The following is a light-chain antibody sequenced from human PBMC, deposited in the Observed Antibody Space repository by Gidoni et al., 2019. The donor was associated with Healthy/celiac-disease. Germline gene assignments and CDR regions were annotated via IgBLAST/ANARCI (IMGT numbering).Light chain of an antibody. CDR3: QKYNSATTWT. CDR1: QGISNY. J-gene: IGKJ2*02. Sequence: DIQTTQSPSSLSASVGDRVTIPCLASQGISNYLIWYQQKPGKVPKLLIYAASTLQSEVPSRFSGSRAGTYFTLTISSLQPEDVANYDCQKYNSATTWTFGQGTKLEIK. V-gene: IGKV1-27*01. CDR2: AAS.